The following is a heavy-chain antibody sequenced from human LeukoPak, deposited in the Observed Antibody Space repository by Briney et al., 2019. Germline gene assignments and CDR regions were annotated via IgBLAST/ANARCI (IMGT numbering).Heavy chain of an antibody. D-gene: IGHD6-19*01. Sequence: HPGGSLRLSCAASGFTFSSYGMHWVRQAPGKGLEWVAVIWYDGSNKYHADSVKGRFTISRDNSKNTLYLQMNSLRAEDTAVYYCAREHPRQWLVPVFDYWGQGTLVTVSS. CDR1: GFTFSSYG. J-gene: IGHJ4*02. V-gene: IGHV3-33*01. CDR2: IWYDGSNK. CDR3: AREHPRQWLVPVFDY.